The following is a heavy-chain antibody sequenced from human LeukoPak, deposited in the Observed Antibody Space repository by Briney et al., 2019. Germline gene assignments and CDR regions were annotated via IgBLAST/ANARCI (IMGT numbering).Heavy chain of an antibody. J-gene: IGHJ6*02. CDR3: ARHRGAVYSGMDV. CDR1: GFTFTNYG. CDR2: TWYDGSNK. D-gene: IGHD6-19*01. Sequence: PGGSLRLSCAASGFTFTNYGMHWVRQAPGKGLEWVAVTWYDGSNKYYADSVKGRFTISRDNSKNTLYLQMNSLRAEDTAVYYCARHRGAVYSGMDVWGQGTTVIVPS. V-gene: IGHV3-33*01.